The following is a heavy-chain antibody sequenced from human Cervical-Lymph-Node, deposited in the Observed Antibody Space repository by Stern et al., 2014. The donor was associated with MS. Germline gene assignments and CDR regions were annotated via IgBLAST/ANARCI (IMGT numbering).Heavy chain of an antibody. D-gene: IGHD4-17*01. V-gene: IGHV3-30*15. J-gene: IGHJ5*02. CDR1: GFTFSSYT. CDR3: ARAGDYGDYAGWFDP. Sequence: MQLVESGGGVVQPGRSLRLSCAASGFTFSSYTMHWVRQAPGKGLQWVAFISFDGRNKYYADSVKGRFTISRDNSKNTLYLQMSSLRAEDTAVFYCARAGDYGDYAGWFDPWGQGTLVTVSS. CDR2: ISFDGRNK.